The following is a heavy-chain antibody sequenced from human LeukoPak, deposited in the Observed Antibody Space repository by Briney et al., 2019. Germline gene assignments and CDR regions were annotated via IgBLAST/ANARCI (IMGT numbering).Heavy chain of an antibody. CDR3: ARDYDILTGYYTDGVLGY. Sequence: ETLSLTCTVSGGSISSYYWSWVRQAPGKGLEWVSGINWNGGSTGYADSVKGRFTISRDNAKNSLYLQMNSLRAEDTALYYCARDYDILTGYYTDGVLGYWGQGTLVTVSS. D-gene: IGHD3-9*01. J-gene: IGHJ4*02. V-gene: IGHV3-20*04. CDR2: INWNGGST. CDR1: GGSISSYY.